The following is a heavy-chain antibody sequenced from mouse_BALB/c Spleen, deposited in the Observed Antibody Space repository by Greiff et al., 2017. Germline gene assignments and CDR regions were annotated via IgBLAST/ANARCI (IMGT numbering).Heavy chain of an antibody. CDR1: GYSITSGYY. V-gene: IGHV3-6*02. J-gene: IGHJ1*01. CDR2: ISYDGSN. D-gene: IGHD2-3*01. Sequence: EVKLVESGPGLVKPSQSLSLTCSVTGYSITSGYYWNWIRQFPGNKLEWMGYISYDGSNNYNPSLKNRISITRDTSKNQFFLKLNSVTTEDTATYYGASVIYDGYHWYFDVWGAGTTVTVSS. CDR3: ASVIYDGYHWYFDV.